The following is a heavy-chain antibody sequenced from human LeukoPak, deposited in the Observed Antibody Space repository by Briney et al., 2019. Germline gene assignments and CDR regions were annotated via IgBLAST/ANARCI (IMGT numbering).Heavy chain of an antibody. D-gene: IGHD5-18*01. Sequence: PGGSLRLSCAASGFTFSSYGMHWVRQAPGKGLEWVAFIRYDGSNKYYADSVKGRFTISRDNSKNTLYLQMNSLRAEDTVVYYCAKGHVDTASDYYYYYYMDVWGKGATATVSS. J-gene: IGHJ6*03. CDR3: AKGHVDTASDYYYYYYMDV. V-gene: IGHV3-30*02. CDR1: GFTFSSYG. CDR2: IRYDGSNK.